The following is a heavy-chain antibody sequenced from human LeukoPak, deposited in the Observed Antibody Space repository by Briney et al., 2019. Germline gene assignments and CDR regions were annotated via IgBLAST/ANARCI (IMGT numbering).Heavy chain of an antibody. CDR2: IYYSGST. V-gene: IGHV4-61*08. D-gene: IGHD6-6*01. CDR3: ARDADSSSGAFDI. Sequence: SQTLSLTCAVSGGSISSGGYSWSWIRQPPGKGLEWIGYIYYSGSTNYNPSLKSRVTISVDTSKSQFSLKLSSVTAADTAVYYCARDADSSSGAFDIWGQGTMVTVSS. CDR1: GGSISSGGYS. J-gene: IGHJ3*02.